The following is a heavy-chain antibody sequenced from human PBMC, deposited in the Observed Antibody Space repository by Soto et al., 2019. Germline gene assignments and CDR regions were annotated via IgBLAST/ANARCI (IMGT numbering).Heavy chain of an antibody. J-gene: IGHJ4*02. V-gene: IGHV3-23*01. CDR3: AKERPIIVVVPAAIQGEFDY. D-gene: IGHD2-2*01. CDR1: GFTFSSYA. CDR2: ISGSGGST. Sequence: LSLTCAASGFTFSSYAMSWVRQAPGKGLEWVSAISGSGGSTYYADSVKGRFTISRDNSKNTLYLQMNSLRAEDTAVYYCAKERPIIVVVPAAIQGEFDYWGQGTLVTVSS.